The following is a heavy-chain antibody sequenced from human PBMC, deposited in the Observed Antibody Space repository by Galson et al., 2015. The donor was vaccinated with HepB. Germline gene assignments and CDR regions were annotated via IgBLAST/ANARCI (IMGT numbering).Heavy chain of an antibody. V-gene: IGHV1-18*04. CDR2: ISAYNGNT. D-gene: IGHD3-10*01. J-gene: IGHJ4*02. CDR1: GYTFTSYG. Sequence: SCKASGYTFTSYGISWVRQAPGQGLEWMGWISAYNGNTNYAQKLQGRVTMTTDTSTSTAYMELRSLRSDDTAVYYCARDPPGYYGSGSYYHYFDYWGQGTLVTVSS. CDR3: ARDPPGYYGSGSYYHYFDY.